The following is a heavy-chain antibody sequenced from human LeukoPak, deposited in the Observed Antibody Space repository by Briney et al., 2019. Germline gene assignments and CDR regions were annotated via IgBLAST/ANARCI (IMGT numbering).Heavy chain of an antibody. V-gene: IGHV3-21*01. J-gene: IGHJ4*02. Sequence: KSGGSLRLSCAASGFTFSTYAMSWVRQAPGKGLEWVSAISSSSSYIYYADSVKGRFTISRDNAKNSLYLQMNSLRAEDTAVYYCARGGGPSIAAAGLDYWGQGTLVTVSS. CDR3: ARGGGPSIAAAGLDY. CDR2: ISSSSSYI. D-gene: IGHD6-13*01. CDR1: GFTFSTYA.